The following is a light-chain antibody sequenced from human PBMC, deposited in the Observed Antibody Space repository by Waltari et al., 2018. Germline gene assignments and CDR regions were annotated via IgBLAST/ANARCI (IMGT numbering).Light chain of an antibody. Sequence: EIPLTRSPFTLSLSPGERATLSCRASQSVNSNLAWYQQKPGQAPRLLIYGASTRATDVPARISGSGSGTEFTLTISSLQSEDFAVYYCHQYNKWPFTFGPGTKVDIK. CDR1: QSVNSN. CDR3: HQYNKWPFT. V-gene: IGKV3-15*01. J-gene: IGKJ3*01. CDR2: GAS.